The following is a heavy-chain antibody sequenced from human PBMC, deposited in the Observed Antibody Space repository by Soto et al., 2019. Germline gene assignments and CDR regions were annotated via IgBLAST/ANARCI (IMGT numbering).Heavy chain of an antibody. CDR3: TRDPTWYNGNGHHFQD. CDR1: GFTFNSYS. Sequence: EVQLEESGGGLVKPGGSLRLTCAASGFTFNSYSLNWVRQAPGKGLEWVSYITNESGVQYADSVRGRFAISRDNAKNSLYLQMNSLRADDTSFYDFTRDPTWYNGNGHHFQDWGQGAPVTVSS. D-gene: IGHD1-20*01. CDR2: ITNESGV. J-gene: IGHJ1*01. V-gene: IGHV3-48*01.